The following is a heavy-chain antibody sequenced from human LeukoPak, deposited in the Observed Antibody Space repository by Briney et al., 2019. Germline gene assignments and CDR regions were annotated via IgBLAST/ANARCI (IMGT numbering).Heavy chain of an antibody. CDR1: GFSFGSDW. CDR2: IKEDGSEK. J-gene: IGHJ3*02. V-gene: IGHV3-7*01. Sequence: QPGGSLRLSCAASGFSFGSDWMSWVRQAPGRGLDWVGNIKEDGSEKYYVDSVKGRFTISRDNAKNSLYLHMNSLRAEDTAVYYCARPMWGAFHIWGQGTMVTVSS. CDR3: ARPMWGAFHI. D-gene: IGHD3-10*02.